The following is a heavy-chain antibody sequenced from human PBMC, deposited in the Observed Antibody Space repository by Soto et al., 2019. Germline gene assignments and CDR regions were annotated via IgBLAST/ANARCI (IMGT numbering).Heavy chain of an antibody. Sequence: ASVKVACKASGYTFTSYAMHWVRQAPGQRLEWMGWINAGNGNTKYSQKFQGRVTITRDTSASTAYMELSSLRPEDTAVYYCAREGMGDSRGWYWYFDYWGQGTLLTVSS. CDR2: INAGNGNT. CDR1: GYTFTSYA. CDR3: AREGMGDSRGWYWYFDY. J-gene: IGHJ4*02. D-gene: IGHD6-19*01. V-gene: IGHV1-3*01.